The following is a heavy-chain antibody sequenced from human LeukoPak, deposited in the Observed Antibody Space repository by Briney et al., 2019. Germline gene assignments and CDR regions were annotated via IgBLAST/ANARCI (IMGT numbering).Heavy chain of an antibody. J-gene: IGHJ5*02. CDR1: GGTFSSFG. Sequence: AASVKVSCKASGGTFSSFGISWVRQAPGQGLEWMGGIIPIFGTANYAQKFQGRVTITADESTSTAYMELSSLRSEDTAVYYCASGITIFGVVAWRWFDPWGQGTLVTVSS. CDR2: IIPIFGTA. D-gene: IGHD3-3*01. CDR3: ASGITIFGVVAWRWFDP. V-gene: IGHV1-69*13.